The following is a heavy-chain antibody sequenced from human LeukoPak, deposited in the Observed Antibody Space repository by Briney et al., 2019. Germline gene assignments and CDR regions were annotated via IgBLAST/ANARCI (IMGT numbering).Heavy chain of an antibody. D-gene: IGHD2-15*01. V-gene: IGHV1-8*01. J-gene: IGHJ5*02. CDR2: MNPNSGNP. CDR1: GYTFTRYD. CDR3: ARGRKRNCSGGSCYRFDP. Sequence: ASVKVSCKASGYTFTRYDINWVRQATGQGLEWMGWMNPNSGNPGYAQKFQGRVTMTRNTSISTAYMELSSLRSEHTAVYYCARGRKRNCSGGSCYRFDPWGQETLVTVSS.